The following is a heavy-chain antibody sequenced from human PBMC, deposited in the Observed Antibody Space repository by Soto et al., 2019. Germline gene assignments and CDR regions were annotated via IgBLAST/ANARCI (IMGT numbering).Heavy chain of an antibody. CDR2: IYYSGTL. CDR3: ARVVSYSASWYIDY. Sequence: PSETLSLTCIVSGGSISSSSHYWVWIRHPPGKGLEWIGSIYYSGTLYYNPSLRSRVTISADMSKNQFSLKLSSVTAADTAVYYCARVVSYSASWYIDYWGQGTMVTVSS. J-gene: IGHJ4*02. CDR1: GGSISSSSHY. D-gene: IGHD6-13*01. V-gene: IGHV4-39*01.